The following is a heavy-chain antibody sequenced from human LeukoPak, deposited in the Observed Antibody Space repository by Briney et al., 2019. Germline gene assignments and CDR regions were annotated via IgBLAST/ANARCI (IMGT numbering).Heavy chain of an antibody. CDR2: IYTSGST. J-gene: IGHJ4*02. CDR3: ARAVAPTYYFDY. Sequence: SETLSLTCTVSGGSISSGSYYWSWIRQPAGKGLERIGRIYTSGSTNYNPSLKSRVTISVDTSKNQFSLKLSSVTAADTAVYYCARAVAPTYYFDYWGQGTLVTVSS. D-gene: IGHD2-15*01. CDR1: GGSISSGSYY. V-gene: IGHV4-61*02.